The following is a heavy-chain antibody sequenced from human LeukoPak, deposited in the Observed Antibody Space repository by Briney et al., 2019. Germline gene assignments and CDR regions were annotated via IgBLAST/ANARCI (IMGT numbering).Heavy chain of an antibody. CDR1: GFTFSSYW. CDR2: INTDGSSA. D-gene: IGHD1-26*01. CDR3: ARGGSGNYPFDY. V-gene: IGHV3-74*01. J-gene: IGHJ4*02. Sequence: QPGGSLRLSCAASGFTFSSYWMHWVRQAPGKGLVWVSRINTDGSSATYADSVRGRFTISRANARNTLYLQMNSLRAEDTAVYYCARGGSGNYPFDYWGQGTLVTVSS.